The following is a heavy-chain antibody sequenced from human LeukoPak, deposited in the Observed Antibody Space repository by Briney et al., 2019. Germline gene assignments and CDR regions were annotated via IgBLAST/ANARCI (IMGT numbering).Heavy chain of an antibody. J-gene: IGHJ4*01. CDR3: AKGIYSSGWSYFDY. CDR1: GFTFSHYA. V-gene: IGHV3-23*01. D-gene: IGHD6-19*01. Sequence: GGSLRLSCVASGFTFSHYAMSWVRQAPGKGLEWVSVITGTSDPTYYANSVKGRLTISRDNSKNTVYLQMNSLRAEDTAVYYCAKGIYSSGWSYFDYWGHGTLVTVSS. CDR2: ITGTSDPT.